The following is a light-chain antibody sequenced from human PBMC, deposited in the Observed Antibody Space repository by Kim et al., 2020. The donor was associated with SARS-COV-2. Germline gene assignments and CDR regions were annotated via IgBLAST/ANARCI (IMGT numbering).Light chain of an antibody. CDR3: QQYKSYSYT. J-gene: IGKJ2*01. V-gene: IGKV1-5*03. CDR2: KTS. Sequence: DIQMTQSPSTLSASVGDRVTITCRASQTISSWLAWYQQKPGQAPKLLIYKTSDLQPGVPSRFSGSGSGTEFALTISSLQPDDFATYYCQQYKSYSYTFGQGTKLEIK. CDR1: QTISSW.